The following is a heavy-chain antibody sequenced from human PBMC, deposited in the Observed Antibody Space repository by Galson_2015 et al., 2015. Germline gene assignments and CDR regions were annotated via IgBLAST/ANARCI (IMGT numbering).Heavy chain of an antibody. J-gene: IGHJ3*02. V-gene: IGHV3-23*01. Sequence: SLRLSCAASGFTFSSYAMSWVRQAPGKGLEWVSAISGSGGSTYYADSVKGRFTISRDNSKNTLYLQMNSLRAEDTAVYYCAKGSVLRYFDGLPLSDAFDIWGQGTLVTVSS. D-gene: IGHD3-9*01. CDR2: ISGSGGST. CDR1: GFTFSSYA. CDR3: AKGSVLRYFDGLPLSDAFDI.